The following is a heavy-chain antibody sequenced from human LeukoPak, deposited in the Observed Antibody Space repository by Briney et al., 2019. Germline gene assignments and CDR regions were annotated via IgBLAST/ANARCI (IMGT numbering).Heavy chain of an antibody. CDR3: ARDSLGDLDF. CDR2: ISTEGSNR. Sequence: GGSLRLSCAVSGLSITNYWMAWVRQAPGKGLEWVANISTEGSNRNYMDSVKGRFTISRDNAENSLHLQLNSLSGEDSGVSYCARDSLGDLDFWGQGALVTVSS. CDR1: GLSITNYW. J-gene: IGHJ4*02. V-gene: IGHV3-7*01.